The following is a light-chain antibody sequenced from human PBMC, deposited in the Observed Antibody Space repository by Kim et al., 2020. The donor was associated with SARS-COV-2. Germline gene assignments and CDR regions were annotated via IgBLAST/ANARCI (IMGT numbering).Light chain of an antibody. Sequence: QSVLTQPPSVSGAPGQRVTISCTRTSSNIGAHFDVHWYRHLPGTAPKRLIYGNSNRPSGVPDRVSCSKSGTSASLAIIGLQAEDEADYYCQSYDSSLSGWVFGGGTQLTVL. V-gene: IGLV1-40*01. J-gene: IGLJ3*02. CDR3: QSYDSSLSGWV. CDR1: SSNIGAHFD. CDR2: GNS.